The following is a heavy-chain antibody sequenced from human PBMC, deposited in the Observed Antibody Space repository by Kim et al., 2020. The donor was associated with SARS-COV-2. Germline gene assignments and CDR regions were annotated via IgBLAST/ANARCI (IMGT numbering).Heavy chain of an antibody. CDR2: IYYSGST. CDR3: ARQKSVQNKMTTVTNWFDP. J-gene: IGHJ5*02. V-gene: IGHV4-59*08. Sequence: SETLSLTCTVSGGPISSYYWSWIRQPPGKGLEWIGYIYYSGSTNYNPSLKSRVTISVDTSKNQFSLKLSTVTAADTAVYYCARQKSVQNKMTTVTNWFDPWGQGTLVTVSS. CDR1: GGPISSYY. D-gene: IGHD4-17*01.